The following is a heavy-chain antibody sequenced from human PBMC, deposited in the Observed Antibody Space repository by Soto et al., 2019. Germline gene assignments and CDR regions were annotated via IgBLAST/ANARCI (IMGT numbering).Heavy chain of an antibody. V-gene: IGHV3-23*01. J-gene: IGHJ6*02. CDR1: GFTFSSYA. CDR3: AKSQLWLRGYYYYGMDV. Sequence: EVQLLESGGGLVQPGGSLRLSCAASGFTFSSYAMSWVRQAPGKGLEWVSAISGSGDSTYYADSVKGRFTISRDNSKNTLYLRMNSLRAEDTAVYYCAKSQLWLRGYYYYGMDVWGQGTTVTVSS. D-gene: IGHD5-18*01. CDR2: ISGSGDST.